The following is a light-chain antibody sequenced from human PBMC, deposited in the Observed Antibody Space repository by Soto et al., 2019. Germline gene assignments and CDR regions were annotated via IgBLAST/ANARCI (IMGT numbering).Light chain of an antibody. J-gene: IGLJ1*01. CDR1: NSDVGGYNY. CDR3: GSYRTNSPYV. Sequence: QSVLTQPASVSGSPGQSITISCTGTNSDVGGYNYVSWYQQYPGEAPKLMIYDVINRHSGVSNRFSGSKSGNTASLTISGLQAEDEADYYCGSYRTNSPYVFGTGTKVTVL. V-gene: IGLV2-14*01. CDR2: DVI.